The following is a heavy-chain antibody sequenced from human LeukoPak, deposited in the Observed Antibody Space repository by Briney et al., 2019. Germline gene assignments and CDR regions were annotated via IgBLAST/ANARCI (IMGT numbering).Heavy chain of an antibody. Sequence: GGSLRLSCAASGFTFDDYGMSWARQAPGKGLEWVSGINWNGGSTVYADSVKGRFTISRDNAKNYLYLQMNSLRAEDTALYYCARDALKYYYDSSGYYFSYWGQGTLVTVSS. V-gene: IGHV3-20*04. CDR1: GFTFDDYG. CDR3: ARDALKYYYDSSGYYFSY. J-gene: IGHJ4*02. CDR2: INWNGGST. D-gene: IGHD3-22*01.